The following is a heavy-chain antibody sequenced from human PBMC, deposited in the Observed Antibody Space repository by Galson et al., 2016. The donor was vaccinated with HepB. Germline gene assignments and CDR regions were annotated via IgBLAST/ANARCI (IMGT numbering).Heavy chain of an antibody. D-gene: IGHD3-10*01. Sequence: SLRLSCAAFGVTFYNYAMDWVRQAPGGGVEWVAAIGGNGSPTYYADSVRGRFSISRDNSKNTLYLQMNSLRAEDTALYYCARGGGHGFFDYWGQGTQVTVSS. CDR3: ARGGGHGFFDY. CDR1: GVTFYNYA. V-gene: IGHV3-23*01. J-gene: IGHJ4*02. CDR2: IGGNGSPT.